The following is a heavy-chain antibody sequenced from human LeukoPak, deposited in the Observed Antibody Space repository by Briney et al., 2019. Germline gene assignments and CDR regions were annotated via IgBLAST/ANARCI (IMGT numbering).Heavy chain of an antibody. Sequence: ASVKVSCKATGFTFTSYGISWVRQAPGQGLEWMGWINTYTGNTDYAQKLQGRVTMTTDTSTSTAYMELRSLRSDDTAVYYCARGVAAAGLWGQGTLVTVSS. CDR1: GFTFTSYG. D-gene: IGHD6-13*01. J-gene: IGHJ4*02. CDR2: INTYTGNT. V-gene: IGHV1-18*01. CDR3: ARGVAAAGL.